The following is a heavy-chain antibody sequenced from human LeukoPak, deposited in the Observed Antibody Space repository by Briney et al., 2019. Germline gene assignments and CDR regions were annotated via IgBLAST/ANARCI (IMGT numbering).Heavy chain of an antibody. D-gene: IGHD3-10*01. CDR2: IGGTGGST. V-gene: IGHV3-23*01. CDR1: GFTFSNYA. CDR3: AKNSNYYGSGSFDY. J-gene: IGHJ4*02. Sequence: GGSLRLSCAASGFTFSNYAMSWVRQAPGKGLEWVSHTSGIGGTGGSTYYADSVKGRFTISRDDSKNTLYLQMNSLRADDTAIYYCAKNSNYYGSGSFDYWGQGTLVTVSS.